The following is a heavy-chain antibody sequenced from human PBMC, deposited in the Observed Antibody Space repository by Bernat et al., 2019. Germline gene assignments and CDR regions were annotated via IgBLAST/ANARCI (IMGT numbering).Heavy chain of an antibody. D-gene: IGHD5-12*01. V-gene: IGHV1-46*01. CDR3: ASERVGYDEHDAFDI. J-gene: IGHJ3*02. CDR1: GYTFTSYY. CDR2: INPSGGST. Sequence: QVQLVQSGAEVKKPGASVKVSCKASGYTFTSYYMHWVRQAPGQGLEWMGIINPSGGSTSYAQKFQGRVTMTRDTSTSTVYMELSSLRSEDTAVYYCASERVGYDEHDAFDIWGQGTMVTVSS.